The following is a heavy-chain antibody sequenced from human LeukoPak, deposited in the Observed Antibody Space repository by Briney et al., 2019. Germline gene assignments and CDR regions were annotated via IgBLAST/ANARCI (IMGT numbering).Heavy chain of an antibody. Sequence: GGSLRLSCAASGFTFSGYWMHWVRQVPGKGLEWVSLISWDGGSTYYADSVKGRFTISRDNSKNSLYLQMNSLRAEDTALYYCAKEGEGYSYGNEGYYFDYWGQGTLVTVSS. CDR3: AKEGEGYSYGNEGYYFDY. CDR1: GFTFSGYW. D-gene: IGHD5-18*01. J-gene: IGHJ4*02. CDR2: ISWDGGST. V-gene: IGHV3-43D*03.